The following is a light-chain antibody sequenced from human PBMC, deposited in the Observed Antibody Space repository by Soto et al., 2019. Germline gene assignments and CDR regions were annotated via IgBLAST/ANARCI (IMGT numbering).Light chain of an antibody. J-gene: IGKJ1*01. CDR3: QQYGSSRT. Sequence: EIVLTQSPGTLSLSPGERATLSCRASQSVSGSYLAWYQQKPGQAPRLLIYGASIRATGIPDRISGSGSGTYFTLTISRLEPEDFAVYYCQQYGSSRTFGQGTKVEI. CDR1: QSVSGSY. V-gene: IGKV3-20*01. CDR2: GAS.